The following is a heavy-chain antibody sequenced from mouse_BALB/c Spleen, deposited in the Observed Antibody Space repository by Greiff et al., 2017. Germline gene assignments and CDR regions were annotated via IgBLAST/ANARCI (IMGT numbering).Heavy chain of an antibody. J-gene: IGHJ2*01. V-gene: IGHV2-9*02. CDR1: GFSLTSYG. CDR3: ARGGTYGYDGEYSFDY. D-gene: IGHD2-2*01. CDR2: IWAGGST. Sequence: VMLVESGPGLVAPSQSLSITCTVSGFSLTSYGVHWVRQPPGKGLEWLGVIWAGGSTNYNSALMSRLSISKDNSKSQVFLKMNSLQTDDTAMYYCARGGTYGYDGEYSFDYWGQGTTLTVSS.